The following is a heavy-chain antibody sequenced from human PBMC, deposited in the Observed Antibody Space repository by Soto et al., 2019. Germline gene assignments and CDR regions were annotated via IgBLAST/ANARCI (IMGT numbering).Heavy chain of an antibody. CDR1: GDSVSSDNYF. J-gene: IGHJ4*02. CDR3: ARSVVGGTADY. CDR2: ISYTGDT. D-gene: IGHD2-15*01. V-gene: IGHV4-61*01. Sequence: LSLTCTVPGDSVSSDNYFWTWIRQPPGKGLEWIAYISYTGDTNYNPSLKSRVTISVEPSTNQFSLKLTSVTAADTAVYFCARSVVGGTADYWGQGTLVTVSS.